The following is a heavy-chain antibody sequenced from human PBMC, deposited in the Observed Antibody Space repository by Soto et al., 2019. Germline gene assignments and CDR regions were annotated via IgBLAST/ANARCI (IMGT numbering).Heavy chain of an antibody. CDR1: GFTFSSYA. V-gene: IGHV3-23*01. D-gene: IGHD6-13*01. J-gene: IGHJ4*01. CDR3: AKDEGAAVESPGD. Sequence: GGSLRLSCAASGFTFSSYAMSWVRQAPGKGLEWVSAISGSGGSTYYADSVKGRFTISRDDSKNTLYLQMNSLRVDDTAMYYCAKDEGAAVESPGDWGHGTLVTVSS. CDR2: ISGSGGST.